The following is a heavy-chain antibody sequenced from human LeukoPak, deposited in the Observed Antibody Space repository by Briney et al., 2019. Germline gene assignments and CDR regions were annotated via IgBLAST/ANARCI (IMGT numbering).Heavy chain of an antibody. J-gene: IGHJ3*02. D-gene: IGHD3-22*01. V-gene: IGHV4-59*01. CDR1: GGSFSGYY. CDR3: ARDYYDSSGYYYGDAFDI. Sequence: SETLSLTCAVYGGSFSGYYWSWIRQPPGKGLEWIGYIYYSGSTNYNPSLKSRVTISVDTSKNQFSLKLSSVTAADTAVYYCARDYYDSSGYYYGDAFDIWGQGTMVTVSS. CDR2: IYYSGST.